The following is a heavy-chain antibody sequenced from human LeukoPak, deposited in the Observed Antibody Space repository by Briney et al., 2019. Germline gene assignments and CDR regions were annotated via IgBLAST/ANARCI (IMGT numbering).Heavy chain of an antibody. V-gene: IGHV5-51*01. J-gene: IGHJ3*02. CDR3: ARSGGSFDDAFDI. CDR1: GYSFIRHW. D-gene: IGHD2-15*01. Sequence: GESLKISCKGSGYSFIRHWIGWVRQMPGKGLEWMGIIYPGDSDSRYSPSFQGQVTISADKSISTAYLQWSSLKASDTAMYYCARSGGSFDDAFDIWGQGTLVTVSP. CDR2: IYPGDSDS.